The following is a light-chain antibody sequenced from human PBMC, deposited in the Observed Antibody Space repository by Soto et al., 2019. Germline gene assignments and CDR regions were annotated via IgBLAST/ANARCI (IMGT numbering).Light chain of an antibody. CDR3: QQYSSSRT. J-gene: IGKJ1*01. Sequence: DIVLTQYPGTLSLSPGERATLSCRASQSVSSNHLAWYQQKPGQAPRLLIYGGSSRATGIPVRFSGSGSETDFTLTITRLEPEDFAVYYCQQYSSSRTFGQGTNVDI. V-gene: IGKV3-20*01. CDR2: GGS. CDR1: QSVSSNH.